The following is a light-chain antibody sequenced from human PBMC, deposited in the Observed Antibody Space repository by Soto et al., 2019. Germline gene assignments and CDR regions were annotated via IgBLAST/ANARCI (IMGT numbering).Light chain of an antibody. CDR3: QSYDSSLSGHVV. CDR2: SNS. V-gene: IGLV1-40*01. Sequence: QSVLTQPHSVSGAPGQRVTISSTGSSSNIGAGYNVHWYQQLPGTAPKLLIYSNSNRPSGVPDRFSGSKSGTSASLAITGLQAEDEADYYCQSYDSSLSGHVVFGGGTKLTVL. CDR1: SSNIGAGYN. J-gene: IGLJ2*01.